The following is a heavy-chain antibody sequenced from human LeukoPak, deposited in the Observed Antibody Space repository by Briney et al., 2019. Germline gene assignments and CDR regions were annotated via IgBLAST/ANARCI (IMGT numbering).Heavy chain of an antibody. V-gene: IGHV3-30*18. CDR1: GFTFSSYG. D-gene: IGHD3-10*01. J-gene: IGHJ4*02. CDR3: AKDRGGFGPNYFDY. Sequence: GGSLRLSCAASGFTFSSYGMHWVRQAPGKGLEWVAVISYDGSNKYYADSVKGRFTISRDNSKNTLYLQMNSLRAEDTAVYYCAKDRGGFGPNYFDYWGQGTLVTVSS. CDR2: ISYDGSNK.